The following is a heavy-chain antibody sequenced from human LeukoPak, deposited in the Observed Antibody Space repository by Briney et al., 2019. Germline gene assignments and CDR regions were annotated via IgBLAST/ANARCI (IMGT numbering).Heavy chain of an antibody. CDR2: INTNTGNP. CDR3: AANLLWFGELLSGPTDYYYYMDV. CDR1: GYTLTSYA. Sequence: GASVKVSCKASGYTLTSYAMNWVRQAPGQGLEWMGWINTNTGNPTYAQGFTGRFVFSLDTSVSTAYLQISSLKAEDTAVYYCAANLLWFGELLSGPTDYYYYMDVWGKGTTVTVSS. J-gene: IGHJ6*03. D-gene: IGHD3-10*01. V-gene: IGHV7-4-1*02.